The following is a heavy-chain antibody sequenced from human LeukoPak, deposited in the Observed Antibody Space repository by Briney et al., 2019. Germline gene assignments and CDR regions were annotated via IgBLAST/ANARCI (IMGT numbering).Heavy chain of an antibody. CDR3: SKDNSAVAGTSYAMDV. CDR1: GFSFDDYA. V-gene: IGHV3-43*02. Sequence: PGGSLRLSCVASGFSFDDYAMHWVRQAPGKGLEWVSLISGDGGSTYYADSVKGRFTVSRDNSKNSLYLQMNSLRSDDTALYYCSKDNSAVAGTSYAMDVWGQGTTVTVSS. J-gene: IGHJ6*02. D-gene: IGHD1-7*01. CDR2: ISGDGGST.